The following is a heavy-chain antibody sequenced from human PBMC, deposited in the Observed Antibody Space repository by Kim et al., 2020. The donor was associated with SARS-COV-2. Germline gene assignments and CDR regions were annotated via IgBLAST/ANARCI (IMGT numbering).Heavy chain of an antibody. CDR3: ARAAYYYGSGSDFDY. D-gene: IGHD3-10*01. Sequence: GGSLRLSCAASGFTFSSYAMHWVRQAPGKGLEWVAVISYDGSNKYYADSVEGRFTISRDNSKNTLYLQMNSLRAEDTAVYYCARAAYYYGSGSDFDYWGQGTLVTVSS. V-gene: IGHV3-30-3*01. CDR1: GFTFSSYA. J-gene: IGHJ4*02. CDR2: ISYDGSNK.